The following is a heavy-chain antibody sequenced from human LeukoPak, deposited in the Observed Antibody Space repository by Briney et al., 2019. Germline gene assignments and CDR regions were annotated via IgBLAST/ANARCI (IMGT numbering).Heavy chain of an antibody. CDR3: AKRTGTTSYYFDY. Sequence: GGSLRLSCAASGFTFSSYAMSWVRQAPGKGLEWVSGISGSGGSTYYADSVKGRFTISRDNSRNTLYLQTSSLRAEDTAVYYCAKRTGTTSYYFDYWGQGTLVTVSS. CDR1: GFTFSSYA. D-gene: IGHD1-1*01. CDR2: ISGSGGST. J-gene: IGHJ4*02. V-gene: IGHV3-23*01.